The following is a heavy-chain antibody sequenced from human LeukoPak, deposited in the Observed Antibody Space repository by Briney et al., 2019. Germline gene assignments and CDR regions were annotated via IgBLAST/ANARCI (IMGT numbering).Heavy chain of an antibody. CDR3: AKASGIAAAGPFDY. Sequence: GRSLRLSCAASGFTFSSYAMHWVRQAPGKGLEWVAVISYDGSNKYYADSVKGRFTISRDNSKNTLYLQMNSLRAEDTAVYYCAKASGIAAAGPFDYWGQGTLVTVSS. D-gene: IGHD6-13*01. CDR2: ISYDGSNK. CDR1: GFTFSSYA. J-gene: IGHJ4*02. V-gene: IGHV3-30*04.